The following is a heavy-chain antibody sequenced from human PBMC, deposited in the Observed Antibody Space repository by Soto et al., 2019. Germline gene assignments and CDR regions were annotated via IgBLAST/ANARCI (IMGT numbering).Heavy chain of an antibody. D-gene: IGHD3-3*01. CDR1: GYTFTGYY. V-gene: IGHV1-2*02. Sequence: GASVKVSCKASGYTFTGYYMHRVRQPPGQGLEWMGWINPNSGGTNYAQKFQGRVTMTRDTSISTAYMELSRLRSDDTAVYYCARSMPHYDFWSGYPDYWGQGTLVTVSS. CDR2: INPNSGGT. J-gene: IGHJ4*02. CDR3: ARSMPHYDFWSGYPDY.